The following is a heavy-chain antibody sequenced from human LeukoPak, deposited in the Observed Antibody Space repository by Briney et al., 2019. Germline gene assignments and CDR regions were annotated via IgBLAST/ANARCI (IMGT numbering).Heavy chain of an antibody. CDR1: GGSFSGYY. D-gene: IGHD6-13*01. V-gene: IGHV4-34*01. CDR2: INHSGST. CDR3: ARHGERYSSSWPFDY. J-gene: IGHJ4*02. Sequence: SETLSLTCAVYGGSFSGYYWSWIRQPPGKGLEWIGEINHSGSTNYNPSLKSRVTISVDTSKNQFSLKLSSVTAADTAVYYCARHGERYSSSWPFDYWGQGTLVTVSS.